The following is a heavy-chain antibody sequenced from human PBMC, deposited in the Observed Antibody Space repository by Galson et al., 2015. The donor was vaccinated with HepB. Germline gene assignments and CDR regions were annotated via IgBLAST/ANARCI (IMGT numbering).Heavy chain of an antibody. CDR1: GGTFSAYS. J-gene: IGHJ4*02. D-gene: IGHD1-1*01. V-gene: IGHV4-34*01. Sequence: TLSLTCAVSGGTFSAYSWTWIRQPPGEGLEWIGEINYSGSTNYNPSLKSRVTISVDTSIQEFSLRLTSLTAADTAVYYCARAGNTWKGFDFWGQGSLVTVSS. CDR3: ARAGNTWKGFDF. CDR2: INYSGST.